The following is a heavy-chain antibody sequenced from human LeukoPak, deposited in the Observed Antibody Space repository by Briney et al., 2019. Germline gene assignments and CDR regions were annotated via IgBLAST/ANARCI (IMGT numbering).Heavy chain of an antibody. J-gene: IGHJ4*02. V-gene: IGHV3-30*18. CDR3: AKDRGNYYDSSGYIDY. D-gene: IGHD3-22*01. CDR2: ISYDGSDK. CDR1: GFTFSSYG. Sequence: GRSLRLSCAASGFTFSSYGMHWVRQAPGKGLEWVAVISYDGSDKYYADSVKGRFTISRDNSKNTLYLQMNSLRAEDTAVYYCAKDRGNYYDSSGYIDYWGQGTLVTVSS.